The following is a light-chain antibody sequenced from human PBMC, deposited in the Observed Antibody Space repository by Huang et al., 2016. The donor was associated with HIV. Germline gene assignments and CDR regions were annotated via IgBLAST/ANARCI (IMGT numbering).Light chain of an antibody. CDR1: QNIGDN. CDR3: QQFNNWPPRFT. J-gene: IGKJ3*01. V-gene: IGKV3-15*01. CDR2: GAS. Sequence: EIVMTQSPATLSVSPGERATLSCRASQNIGDNLTWYQHKPGQSPRLLLYGASTTATGIPPRFSGSGSGTEFTLTISGLESEEFAVYYCQQFNNWPPRFTFGPGTTVDVK.